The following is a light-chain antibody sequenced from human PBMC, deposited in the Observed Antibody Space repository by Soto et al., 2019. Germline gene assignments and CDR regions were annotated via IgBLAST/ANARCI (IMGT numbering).Light chain of an antibody. CDR1: QSVSSSY. CDR3: QQYGSSQLFT. CDR2: GAS. Sequence: EIVLKQSPGTLSLSPGERATLSCRASQSVSSSYLAWYEKKPGQAPRLLIYGASRRPTGIPDRFSGSGSGKHVALTISRLEPEGFAVYLFQQYGSSQLFTFVPGTKVDIK. J-gene: IGKJ3*01. V-gene: IGKV3-20*01.